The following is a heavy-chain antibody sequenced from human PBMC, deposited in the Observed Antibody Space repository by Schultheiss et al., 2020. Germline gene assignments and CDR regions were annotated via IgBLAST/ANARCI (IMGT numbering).Heavy chain of an antibody. D-gene: IGHD6-13*01. CDR2: INGDGSST. J-gene: IGHJ4*02. V-gene: IGHV3-74*01. CDR3: TTDLSSSWYVDY. CDR1: GFTFSKAW. Sequence: GGSLRLSCAASGFTFSKAWMHWVRQAPGKGLVWVSRINGDGSSTSYADSVKGRFTISRDNSKNTLYLQMNSLKTEDTAVYYCTTDLSSSWYVDYWGQGTLVTVSS.